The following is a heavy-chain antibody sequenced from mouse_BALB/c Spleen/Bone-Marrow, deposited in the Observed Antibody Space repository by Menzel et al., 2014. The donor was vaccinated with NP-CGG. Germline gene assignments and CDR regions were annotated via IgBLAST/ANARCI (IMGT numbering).Heavy chain of an antibody. CDR3: TRGIYYGNFYAMDY. D-gene: IGHD2-1*01. CDR1: GFTFSNYW. J-gene: IGHJ4*01. CDR2: IRLKSNNYAT. V-gene: IGHV6-6*02. Sequence: EVQGVESGGGLVQPGGSMKLSCVASGFTFSNYWMNWVRRSPEKGLEWVAEIRLKSNNYATHYAESVKGRFTISRDDSKSSVYLQMNSLRAEDTGIYYCTRGIYYGNFYAMDYWGQGTSVTVSS.